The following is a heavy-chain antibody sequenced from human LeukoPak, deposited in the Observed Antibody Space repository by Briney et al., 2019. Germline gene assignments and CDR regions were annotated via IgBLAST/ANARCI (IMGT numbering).Heavy chain of an antibody. CDR3: ARVRDGYNDAYDF. CDR1: GGTFSSYA. D-gene: IGHD5-24*01. V-gene: IGHV1-69*13. CDR2: IIPIFGTA. Sequence: SVKVSCKASGGTFSSYAISWVRQAPGQGLEWMGGIIPIFGTANYAQKFQGRVTITADESTSTAYMELSSLRSEDTAVYYCARVRDGYNDAYDFWGQGTMVTVTS. J-gene: IGHJ3*01.